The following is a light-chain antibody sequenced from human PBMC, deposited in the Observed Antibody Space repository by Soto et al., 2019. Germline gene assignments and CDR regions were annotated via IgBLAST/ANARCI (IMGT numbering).Light chain of an antibody. V-gene: IGKV1-17*01. CDR1: QGIRND. CDR3: LPHITYPRT. Sequence: DIQMTQSPSSLSASVGDRVTITCRASQGIRNDLGWYQQKPGKARKGLIYAASSLQSGVPSRFSGSGSGTEFPLTISGLQHEYFATYYCLPHITYPRTFGRGTKVEIK. J-gene: IGKJ1*01. CDR2: AAS.